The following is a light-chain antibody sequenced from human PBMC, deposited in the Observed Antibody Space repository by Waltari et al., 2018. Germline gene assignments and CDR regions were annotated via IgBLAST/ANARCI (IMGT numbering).Light chain of an antibody. Sequence: EIVLTQTTGTLTLSPGERSTLSCSAPQSVGRTLAWYQQKPGQAPRLLMYGASSRATGTPDRFSCSGSGTDFSLTISRLEPEDFAVYYCQHYVRLPATFGQGTKVEIK. J-gene: IGKJ1*01. CDR3: QHYVRLPAT. V-gene: IGKV3-20*01. CDR2: GAS. CDR1: QSVGRT.